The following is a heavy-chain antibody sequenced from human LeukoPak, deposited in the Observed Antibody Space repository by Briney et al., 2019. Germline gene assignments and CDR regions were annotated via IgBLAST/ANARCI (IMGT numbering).Heavy chain of an antibody. CDR2: ISNDGSQQ. Sequence: PGGSLRLSCATSGFTFTNSAMHWARQAPGRGLEWVALISNDGSQQYYADSVKGRFTISRDDSKNTLLLQMSSLRPEDTAVYYCAKDSYRSGSFYNALDSRGQGTLVTVSS. CDR1: GFTFTNSA. CDR3: AKDSYRSGSFYNALDS. D-gene: IGHD3-10*01. J-gene: IGHJ4*02. V-gene: IGHV3-30*18.